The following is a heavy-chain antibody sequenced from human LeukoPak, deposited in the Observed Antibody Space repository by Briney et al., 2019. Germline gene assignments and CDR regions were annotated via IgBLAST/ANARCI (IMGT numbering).Heavy chain of an antibody. CDR1: GLTFSNYW. D-gene: IGHD3-16*01. V-gene: IGHV3-7*03. CDR2: IKQDGSEK. Sequence: PGGSLRLSCAASGLTFSNYWMDWVRQAPGKGLGWVANIKQDGSEKNYVDSVKGRFIISRDNAKNSLYLQMNTLRADDTAVYHCARDGFGTGSNWGQGTLVTVSS. CDR3: ARDGFGTGSN. J-gene: IGHJ4*02.